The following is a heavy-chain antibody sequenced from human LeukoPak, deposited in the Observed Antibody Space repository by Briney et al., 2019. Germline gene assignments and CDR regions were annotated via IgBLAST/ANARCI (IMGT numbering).Heavy chain of an antibody. CDR2: ISYDGSNK. D-gene: IGHD1-26*01. CDR3: ARDPPGAVGATDEYYVDY. J-gene: IGHJ4*02. Sequence: GGSLRLSCAASGFTFSSYAMHWVRQAPGKGLEWVAVISYDGSNKYYADSVKSRFTISRDNSKNTLYLQMNSLRAEDTAVYYCARDPPGAVGATDEYYVDYWGQGSLGTVSS. CDR1: GFTFSSYA. V-gene: IGHV3-30*01.